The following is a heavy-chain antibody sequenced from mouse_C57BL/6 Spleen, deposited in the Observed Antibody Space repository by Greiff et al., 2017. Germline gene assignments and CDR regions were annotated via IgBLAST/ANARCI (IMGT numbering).Heavy chain of an antibody. D-gene: IGHD2-2*01. CDR2: FYPGSGSI. J-gene: IGHJ2*01. Sequence: QVQLQQSGAELVKPGASVKLSCKASGYTFTEYTIHWVKQRSGQGLEWIGWFYPGSGSIKYNAKFKDKATLTADKSSSTDYIELSRLTSEDSAVYFCARHGESGSTMVPHFDYWGQGTTLTVSS. CDR1: GYTFTEYT. CDR3: ARHGESGSTMVPHFDY. V-gene: IGHV1-62-2*01.